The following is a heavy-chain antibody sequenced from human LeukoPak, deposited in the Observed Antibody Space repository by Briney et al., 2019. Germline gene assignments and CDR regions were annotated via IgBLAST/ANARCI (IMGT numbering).Heavy chain of an antibody. CDR3: ARGAAAGTVFDY. D-gene: IGHD6-13*01. J-gene: IGHJ4*02. CDR2: IKQDGSEK. V-gene: IGHV3-7*03. Sequence: GGSLRLSCAASGFTFSRYWMSWGPQAPRKGLGRGANIKQDGSEKYYVDSVKGRFTISRDNAKNSLYLQMNSLRAEDTAVYYCARGAAAGTVFDYWGQGTLVTVSS. CDR1: GFTFSRYW.